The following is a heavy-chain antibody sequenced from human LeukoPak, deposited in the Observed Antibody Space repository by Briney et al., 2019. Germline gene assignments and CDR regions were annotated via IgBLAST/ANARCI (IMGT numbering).Heavy chain of an antibody. CDR1: GGTFSSYA. D-gene: IGHD3-22*01. CDR3: ASSYYDSSGYYYFVPFDY. J-gene: IGHJ4*02. CDR2: IIPIFGTA. Sequence: SVKVSCKASGGTFSSYAISWVRQAPGQGLEWMGGIIPIFGTANYAQKFQGRVTITTDESTSTAYMELSSLRSEDTAVYYCASSYYDSSGYYYFVPFDYWGQGTLVTVSS. V-gene: IGHV1-69*05.